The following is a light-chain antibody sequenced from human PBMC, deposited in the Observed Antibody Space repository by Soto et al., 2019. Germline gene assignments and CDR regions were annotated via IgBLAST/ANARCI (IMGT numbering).Light chain of an antibody. V-gene: IGKV3-15*01. CDR1: QSVFSS. CDR3: QQYVNWPYT. Sequence: ETVMTQSPATLSVSPGERATLSCRASQSVFSSLAWYQHKPGQAPRLLIYGAATRATGIPARFSGSGSGTEFTLTISSLQSEDFAVYYCQQYVNWPYTFGQGTKLEI. J-gene: IGKJ2*01. CDR2: GAA.